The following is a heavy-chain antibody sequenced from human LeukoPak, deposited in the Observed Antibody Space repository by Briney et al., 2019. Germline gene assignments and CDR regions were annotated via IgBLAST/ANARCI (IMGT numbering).Heavy chain of an antibody. J-gene: IGHJ4*02. CDR3: ARDGGYGDYCFDY. D-gene: IGHD4-17*01. CDR1: GFTFSSYS. CDR2: IKQDGSEK. V-gene: IGHV3-7*01. Sequence: GGSLRLSCAASGFTFSSYSMNWVRQAPGKGLEWVANIKQDGSEKYYVDSVKGRFTISRDNAKNSLYLQMNSLRAEDTAVYYCARDGGYGDYCFDYWGQGTLVTVSS.